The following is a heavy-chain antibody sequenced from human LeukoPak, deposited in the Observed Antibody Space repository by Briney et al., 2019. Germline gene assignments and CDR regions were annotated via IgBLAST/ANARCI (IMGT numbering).Heavy chain of an antibody. J-gene: IGHJ4*01. Sequence: SETLSLTCAVSGYSISSGYYWGWIRQPPGKGLEWIGSIYHSGSTYYNPSLKSRVTISVDTSKNQFSLKLSSVTAADTAVYYCARHGIQLWYQFDYWGHGTLVTVSS. CDR3: ARHGIQLWYQFDY. CDR2: IYHSGST. V-gene: IGHV4-38-2*01. D-gene: IGHD5-18*01. CDR1: GYSISSGYY.